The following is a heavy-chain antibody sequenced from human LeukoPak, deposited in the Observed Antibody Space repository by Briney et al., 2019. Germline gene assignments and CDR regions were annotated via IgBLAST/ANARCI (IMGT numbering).Heavy chain of an antibody. CDR3: ARHLVPLD. CDR1: GYSISSGYY. J-gene: IGHJ4*02. D-gene: IGHD3-3*02. V-gene: IGHV4-38-2*01. Sequence: PSETLSLTCAVSGYSISSGYYWGWIRQPPGKGLEWIGSIYHSGSTYYNPSPKSRVTISVDTSKNQFSLKLSSVTAADTAVYYCARHLVPLDWGQGTLVTVSS. CDR2: IYHSGST.